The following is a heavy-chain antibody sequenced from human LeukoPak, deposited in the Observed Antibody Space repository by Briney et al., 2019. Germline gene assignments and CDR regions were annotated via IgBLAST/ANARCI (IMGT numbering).Heavy chain of an antibody. J-gene: IGHJ4*02. CDR3: AKDGMYGSGTN. CDR2: ISGSGGST. Sequence: ETLSLTCTISGGSISSISYYWGWIRQAPGKGLEWVSAISGSGGSTYYADSVKGRFTISRDNSKNTLYLQMNSLRAEDTAVYYCAKDGMYGSGTNWGQGTLVTVSS. D-gene: IGHD3-10*01. V-gene: IGHV3-23*01. CDR1: GGSISSISYY.